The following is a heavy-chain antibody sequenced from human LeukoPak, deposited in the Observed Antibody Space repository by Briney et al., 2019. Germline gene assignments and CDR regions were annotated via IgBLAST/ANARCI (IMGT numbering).Heavy chain of an antibody. CDR3: ASPRAYYDSSGYYIDY. CDR2: IYTSGST. CDR1: GGSISSGSYY. J-gene: IGHJ4*02. Sequence: SETLSLTCTVSGGSISSGSYYWSWIRQPAGKGLEWIGRIYTSGSTNYNPSLKSRVTISVDTSKNQFSLKLSSVTAADTVVYYCASPRAYYDSSGYYIDYWGQGTLVTVSS. D-gene: IGHD3-22*01. V-gene: IGHV4-61*02.